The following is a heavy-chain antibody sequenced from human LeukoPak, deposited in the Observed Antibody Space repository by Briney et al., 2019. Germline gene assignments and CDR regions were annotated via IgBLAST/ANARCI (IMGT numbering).Heavy chain of an antibody. V-gene: IGHV4-38-2*02. D-gene: IGHD6-19*01. CDR1: GYSISSGYY. CDR2: IYHSGST. Sequence: SETLSLTCTVSGYSISSGYYWGWIRQPPGEGLEWIGSIYHSGSTYYNPSLKSRVTISVDTSKNQFSLKLSSVTAADTAVYYCARLRGATVAHNWFDPWGQGTLVTVSS. J-gene: IGHJ5*02. CDR3: ARLRGATVAHNWFDP.